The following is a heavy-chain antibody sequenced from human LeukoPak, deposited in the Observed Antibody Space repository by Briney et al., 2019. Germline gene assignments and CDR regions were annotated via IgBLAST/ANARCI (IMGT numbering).Heavy chain of an antibody. CDR1: GFTFSSYW. CDR2: LNSDGSST. J-gene: IGHJ3*02. D-gene: IGHD1-7*01. V-gene: IGHV3-74*01. CDR3: ATGNYHASDI. Sequence: PGGSLRLSCAASGFTFSSYWMHWVRQAPGKGLVWVSCLNSDGSSTRYADSVRGRFTISRDNAKNTLYLQMNSLRAEDTAAYYCATGNYHASDIWGQGTMVTVSS.